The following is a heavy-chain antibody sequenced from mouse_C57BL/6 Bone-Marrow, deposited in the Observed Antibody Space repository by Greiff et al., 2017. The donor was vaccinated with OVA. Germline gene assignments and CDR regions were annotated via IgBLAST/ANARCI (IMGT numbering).Heavy chain of an antibody. CDR3: ARSGYSNPYYAMDY. Sequence: VKLQESGAELVKPGASVKMSCKASGYTFTTYPIEWMKQNHGKSLEWIGNFHPYNDDTKYNEKFKGKATLTVEKSSSTVYLELSRLTSDDSAVYYCARSGYSNPYYAMDYWGQGTSVTVSS. J-gene: IGHJ4*01. CDR2: FHPYNDDT. D-gene: IGHD2-5*01. CDR1: GYTFTTYP. V-gene: IGHV1-47*01.